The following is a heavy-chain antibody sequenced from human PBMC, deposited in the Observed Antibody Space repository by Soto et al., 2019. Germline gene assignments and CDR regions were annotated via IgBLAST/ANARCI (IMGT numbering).Heavy chain of an antibody. CDR1: GFTFNNYA. CDR3: GKGNSKWGTGDAFDI. CDR2: ISGTGGST. Sequence: GGPLRLSCAASGFTFNNYALNWVRQAPGKGLEWVSSISGTGGSTFYAGSAKGRFTISRDNSKNTLFLQMTSLRAEDTAVYYCGKGNSKWGTGDAFDIWGQGTMVTVS. V-gene: IGHV3-23*01. J-gene: IGHJ3*02. D-gene: IGHD7-27*01.